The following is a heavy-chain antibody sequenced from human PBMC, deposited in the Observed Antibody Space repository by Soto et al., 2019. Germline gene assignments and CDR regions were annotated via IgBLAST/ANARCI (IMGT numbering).Heavy chain of an antibody. V-gene: IGHV4-39*01. J-gene: IGHJ4*02. CDR2: IYYSGST. CDR1: GGSISSSSYY. Sequence: SETLSLSCTVSGGSISSSSYYWGWIRQPPGKGLEWIGSIYYSGSTYYNPSLKSRVTISVDTSKNQFSLKLSSVTAADTAVYYCARISPAGIAYWGQGTLVTVSS. D-gene: IGHD2-2*01. CDR3: ARISPAGIAY.